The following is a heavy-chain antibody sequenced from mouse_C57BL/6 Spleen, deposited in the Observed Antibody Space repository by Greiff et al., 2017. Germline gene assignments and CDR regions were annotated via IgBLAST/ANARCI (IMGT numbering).Heavy chain of an antibody. V-gene: IGHV1-81*01. D-gene: IGHD2-4*01. J-gene: IGHJ2*01. CDR1: GYTFTSYG. Sequence: VQLQQSGAELARPGASVKLSCKASGYTFTSYGISWVKQRTGQGLEWVGEIYPGSGSTNYNEKFKSKATLTVATSSSTAYMQLSSPTSEDSAVYYCSRVDRGDYDERGYYFDYWGQGTTLTVSS. CDR3: SRVDRGDYDERGYYFDY. CDR2: IYPGSGST.